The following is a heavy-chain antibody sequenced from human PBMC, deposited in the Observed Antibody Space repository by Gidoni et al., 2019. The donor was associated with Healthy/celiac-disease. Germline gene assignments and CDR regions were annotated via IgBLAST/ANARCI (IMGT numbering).Heavy chain of an antibody. CDR3: ARGLLFRYSSSWYDF. V-gene: IGHV4-34*01. CDR2: INHSGST. CDR1: GGSFTGYY. D-gene: IGHD6-13*01. J-gene: IGHJ5*01. Sequence: QVQLQQWGAGLLKPSETLSLTCAVYGGSFTGYYWSWIRQPPGKGLEWIGEINHSGSTNYNPSLKSRVTISLDTSKNQFSLKLSSVTAADTAVYYCARGLLFRYSSSWYDFWGQGTLVTVSS.